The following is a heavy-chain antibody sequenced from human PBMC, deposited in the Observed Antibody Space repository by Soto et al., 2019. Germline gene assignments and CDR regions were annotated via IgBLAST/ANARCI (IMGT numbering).Heavy chain of an antibody. CDR3: TTCSGSGACEHVWRKRLPSC. V-gene: IGHV3-15*01. D-gene: IGHD3-10*02. CDR1: GFNFTNAW. Sequence: EGQLAESGGGLAKPGGSLRLSCAASGFNFTNAWMNWVRQAPGKGLEWVGRIKSKVDGTTTAFSAHVTGRFSISRDDSQNTLYLEMNSLNTEDTGIYFCTTCSGSGACEHVWRKRLPSCWGQGTLVTVSS. CDR2: IKSKVDGTTT. J-gene: IGHJ4*02.